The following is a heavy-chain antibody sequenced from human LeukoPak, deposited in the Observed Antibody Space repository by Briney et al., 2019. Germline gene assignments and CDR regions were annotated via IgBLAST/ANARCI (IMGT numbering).Heavy chain of an antibody. V-gene: IGHV3-21*01. Sequence: GGSLRLSCAASGFTFSDYTMNWVRQAPGKGLEWVSSISISSSYIYYAASVKGRFTISRDNAKNSLYLQMNSLRADDTAVYYCAREPRIAAAGTDYWGQGTLVTVSS. D-gene: IGHD6-13*01. CDR2: ISISSSYI. CDR1: GFTFSDYT. CDR3: AREPRIAAAGTDY. J-gene: IGHJ4*02.